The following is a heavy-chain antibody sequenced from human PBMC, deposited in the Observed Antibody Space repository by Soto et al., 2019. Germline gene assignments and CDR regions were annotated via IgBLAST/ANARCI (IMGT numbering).Heavy chain of an antibody. CDR2: INDGNGNT. Sequence: QVQLVQSGAEVKKPGASVKVSCKAFGYTFTNYTMHWVRQAPGQRLEWMGWINDGNGNTKYSQKFQGRVTITRDTSARTAYMELSSLRSEDTAVYYCARRVEGIFDYWGQGTLVTVSS. D-gene: IGHD1-1*01. V-gene: IGHV1-3*01. J-gene: IGHJ4*02. CDR3: ARRVEGIFDY. CDR1: GYTFTNYT.